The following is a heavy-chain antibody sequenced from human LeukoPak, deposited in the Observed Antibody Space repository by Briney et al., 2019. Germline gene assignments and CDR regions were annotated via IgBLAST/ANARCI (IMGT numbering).Heavy chain of an antibody. CDR2: FDPEDGET. CDR1: GYTLTELS. J-gene: IGHJ4*02. V-gene: IGHV1-24*01. Sequence: ASVKVSCKVSGYTLTELSMHWVRQAPGKGLEWMRGFDPEDGETIYAQKFQGRVTMTEDTSTDTAYMELSSLRSEDTAVYYCATEVVTYGDSAKYFDYWGQGTLVTVSS. CDR3: ATEVVTYGDSAKYFDY. D-gene: IGHD4-17*01.